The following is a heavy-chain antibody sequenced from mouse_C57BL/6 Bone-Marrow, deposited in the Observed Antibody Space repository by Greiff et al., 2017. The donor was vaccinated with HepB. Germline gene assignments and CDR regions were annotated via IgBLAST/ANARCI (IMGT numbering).Heavy chain of an antibody. D-gene: IGHD2-4*01. J-gene: IGHJ4*01. CDR1: GYAFSSSW. CDR2: IYPGDGDT. V-gene: IGHV1-82*01. Sequence: QVQLQQSGAELVKPGASVKISCKASGYAFSSSWMNWVKQRPGKGLEWIGRIYPGDGDTNYNGKFKGKATLTADKSSSTAYMQLSSLTSEDSAVYFCATFYYDYDGGAYWGQGTSVTVSS. CDR3: ATFYYDYDGGAY.